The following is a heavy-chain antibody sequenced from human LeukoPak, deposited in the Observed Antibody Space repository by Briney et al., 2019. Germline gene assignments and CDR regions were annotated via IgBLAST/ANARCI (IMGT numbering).Heavy chain of an antibody. D-gene: IGHD4-17*01. CDR3: ASRGGMTTVTPFVY. J-gene: IGHJ4*02. CDR1: GFTFSSYV. Sequence: PGGSLRLSCAASGFTFSSYVMHWVRQAPGKGLEWVAFIRYDGSNKYYADSVKGRFTISRDNSKNTLYLQMNSLRAEDTAVYYCASRGGMTTVTPFVYWGQGTMVTVSS. CDR2: IRYDGSNK. V-gene: IGHV3-30*02.